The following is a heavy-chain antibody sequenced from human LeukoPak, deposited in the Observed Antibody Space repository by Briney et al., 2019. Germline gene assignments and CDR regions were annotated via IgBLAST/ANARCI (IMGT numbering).Heavy chain of an antibody. CDR3: TRGSIAYYYMDV. CDR2: ISTSGST. CDR1: GGSITSYY. V-gene: IGHV4-4*07. Sequence: TSETLSLTCSFSGGSITSYYWSWIRQPAGKGLEWIGLISTSGSTNYNPSLKSRVTISVDTSKNQFSLKLSSVTAADTAVYYCTRGSIAYYYMDVWGKGTTVTISS. D-gene: IGHD3-22*01. J-gene: IGHJ6*03.